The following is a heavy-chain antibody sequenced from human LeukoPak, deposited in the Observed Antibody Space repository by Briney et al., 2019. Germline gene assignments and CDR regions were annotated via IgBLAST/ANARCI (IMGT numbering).Heavy chain of an antibody. Sequence: SETLSLTCAVYGGSFSGYYWSWIRQPPGKGLEWIGEINHSGSTNYNPSLKGRVTISVDTSKNQFSLKLSSVTAADTAVYYCARGSDSSSWDYWGQGTLVTASS. CDR3: ARGSDSSSWDY. V-gene: IGHV4-34*01. CDR2: INHSGST. CDR1: GGSFSGYY. J-gene: IGHJ4*02. D-gene: IGHD6-13*01.